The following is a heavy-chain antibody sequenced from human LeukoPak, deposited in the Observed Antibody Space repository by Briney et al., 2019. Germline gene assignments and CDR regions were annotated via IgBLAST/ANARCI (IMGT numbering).Heavy chain of an antibody. CDR2: ISYDGGNK. CDR1: GFTFSSYA. Sequence: GGSLRLSCAASGFTFSSYAMHWVRQAPGKGLEWVAVISYDGGNKYYADSVKGRLTISRDNSKNTVYLQMNSLRADDTAVYYCAKGVTNAFDIWGQGTMVTVSS. CDR3: AKGVTNAFDI. J-gene: IGHJ3*02. V-gene: IGHV3-30-3*01.